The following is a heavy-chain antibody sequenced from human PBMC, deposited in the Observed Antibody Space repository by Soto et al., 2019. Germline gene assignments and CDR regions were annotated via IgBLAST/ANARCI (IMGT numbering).Heavy chain of an antibody. V-gene: IGHV3-23*01. D-gene: IGHD2-8*01. CDR2: TSGSGGST. Sequence: TGGSLRLSCAASGFTFSSYAMSWVRQAPGKGLEWVSATSGSGGSTYYADSVKGRFTISRDNSKNTLYLQMNSLRAEDTAVYYCAKIYCTNGVCWYDYYYMDVWGKGTTVTVSS. J-gene: IGHJ6*03. CDR1: GFTFSSYA. CDR3: AKIYCTNGVCWYDYYYMDV.